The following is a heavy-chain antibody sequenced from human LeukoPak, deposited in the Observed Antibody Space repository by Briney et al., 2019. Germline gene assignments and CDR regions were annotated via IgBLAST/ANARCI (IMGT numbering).Heavy chain of an antibody. J-gene: IGHJ6*02. Sequence: ASVTVSCTASGGTFSSHAISWVRQAPGQGLEWMGGIIPIFGTANYAQKFQGRVTITADESTSTAYMELSSLRSEDTAVYYCARSYPPEGIAAAGTRGRYYYGMDVWDQGTTVTVSS. V-gene: IGHV1-69*13. D-gene: IGHD6-13*01. CDR2: IIPIFGTA. CDR3: ARSYPPEGIAAAGTRGRYYYGMDV. CDR1: GGTFSSHA.